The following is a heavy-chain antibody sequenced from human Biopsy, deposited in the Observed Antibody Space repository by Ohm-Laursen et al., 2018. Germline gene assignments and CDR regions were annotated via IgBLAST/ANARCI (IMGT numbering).Heavy chain of an antibody. D-gene: IGHD3-22*01. Sequence: SETLSLTCTVSGGSISNNNYYWGWIRQPPGKGLEWIGSIFYRGSTHYKPSLKSRVNISVDTSKNLFSLKLNFVTAADTAVYYCARDYDTSGYYYVSWGQGTLVTVSS. J-gene: IGHJ5*02. V-gene: IGHV4-39*01. CDR2: IFYRGST. CDR1: GGSISNNNYY. CDR3: ARDYDTSGYYYVS.